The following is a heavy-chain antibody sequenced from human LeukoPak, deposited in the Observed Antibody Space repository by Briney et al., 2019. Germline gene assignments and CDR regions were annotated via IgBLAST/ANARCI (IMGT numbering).Heavy chain of an antibody. D-gene: IGHD6-13*01. J-gene: IGHJ4*02. CDR1: GFAFSSYE. CDR2: ISSSGSTI. Sequence: PGGSLRLSCAASGFAFSSYEMNWVRQAPGKGLEWVSYISSSGSTIYYADSVKGRFTISRDNAKNSLYLQMNSLRAEDTAVYYCERGRAYSSSWYSPLDYWGQGTLVTVSS. V-gene: IGHV3-48*03. CDR3: ERGRAYSSSWYSPLDY.